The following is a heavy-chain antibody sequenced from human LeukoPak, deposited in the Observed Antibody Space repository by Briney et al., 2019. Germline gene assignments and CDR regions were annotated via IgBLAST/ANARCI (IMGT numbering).Heavy chain of an antibody. V-gene: IGHV3-9*01. CDR3: AKDRRYSSSWSFDY. J-gene: IGHJ4*02. CDR1: GFTFDDNA. CDR2: ISWNSGSI. Sequence: GRSLTLSCAASGFTFDDNAMHWVRPAPGKGLEWVSGISWNSGSIGYADSVKGRFTISRENAKNSLYLQMNSMRAEDTALYYCAKDRRYSSSWSFDYWGQGTLVTVYS. D-gene: IGHD6-13*01.